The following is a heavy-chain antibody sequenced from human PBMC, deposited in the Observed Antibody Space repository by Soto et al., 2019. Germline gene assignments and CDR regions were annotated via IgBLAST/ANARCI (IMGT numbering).Heavy chain of an antibody. D-gene: IGHD2-21*02. J-gene: IGHJ3*01. Sequence: EVQLVESGGGLVQPGGSLSLSCGGSGFTFGSYWMSWVLQAPGKGLEWVVNIKEDGSGQWFVDSVKGRFTLTRDNAKNSLFLQVNSMRAEDTAVYYWLTTTTAWGGLDVWGQGTMLTVSS. V-gene: IGHV3-7*01. CDR1: GFTFGSYW. CDR3: LTTTTAWGGLDV. CDR2: IKEDGSGQ.